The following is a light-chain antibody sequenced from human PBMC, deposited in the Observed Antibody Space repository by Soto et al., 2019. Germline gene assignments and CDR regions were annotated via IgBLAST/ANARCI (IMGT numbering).Light chain of an antibody. CDR3: QQNYSYPWT. CDR2: DAS. J-gene: IGKJ1*01. V-gene: IGKV1-5*01. CDR1: QSITNR. Sequence: DIQLTQSPSTLSASVGDRVTITCRASQSITNRMAWYQQKPGKAPKVLIYDASSLESGVPSRFSGSRSGTDFTLTISSLQPDDFATYYCQQNYSYPWTFGRGTKVDI.